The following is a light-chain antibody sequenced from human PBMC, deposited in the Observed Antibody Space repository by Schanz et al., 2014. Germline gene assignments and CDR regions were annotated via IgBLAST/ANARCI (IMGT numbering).Light chain of an antibody. V-gene: IGLV2-14*01. J-gene: IGLJ2*01. Sequence: QSALTQPASVSGSPGQSITISCTGTNSDVGGYNHVSWYQQYPGKAPKLMIYDVNNRPSGVSNRFSGSKSGNTASLTISGLQAEDEADYYCCSYSGSSTLVFGGGTKLTVL. CDR3: CSYSGSSTLV. CDR1: NSDVGGYNH. CDR2: DVN.